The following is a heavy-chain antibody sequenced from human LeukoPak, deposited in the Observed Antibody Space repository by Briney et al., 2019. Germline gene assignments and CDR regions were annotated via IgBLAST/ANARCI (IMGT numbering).Heavy chain of an antibody. CDR3: ARDNSVRDEAWWFNP. Sequence: PSETLSLTCAVYGGSFSGYYWSWIRQPPGKGLEWIGEINHSGSTNYNPSLKSRVTISVDTSKKQFSLRLSSVTAADTAVYYCARDNSVRDEAWWFNPWGQGTLVTVSS. V-gene: IGHV4-34*01. CDR1: GGSFSGYY. J-gene: IGHJ5*02. CDR2: INHSGST. D-gene: IGHD5-24*01.